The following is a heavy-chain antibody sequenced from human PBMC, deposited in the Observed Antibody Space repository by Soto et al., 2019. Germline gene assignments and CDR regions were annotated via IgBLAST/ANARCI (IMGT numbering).Heavy chain of an antibody. CDR1: GFTFTRYS. V-gene: IGHV3-21*06. Sequence: EVQLVESGGGLVKPGGSLRLSCAASGFTFTRYSMNWGRHAPGKGLEWVSSISSTTNYIYYGDSVKGRCTISRDNAKNSLCLEMTSLRAEDTAVYYCASESEDLTSNSVYWGQGTLVTVSS. D-gene: IGHD4-4*01. CDR3: ASESEDLTSNSVY. CDR2: ISSTTNYI. J-gene: IGHJ4*02.